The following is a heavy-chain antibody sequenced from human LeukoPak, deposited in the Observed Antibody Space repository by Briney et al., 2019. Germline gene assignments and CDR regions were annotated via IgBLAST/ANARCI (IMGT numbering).Heavy chain of an antibody. V-gene: IGHV1-69*13. D-gene: IGHD1-26*01. Sequence: SVKVSCKASGGTFSSYAISWVRQAPGQGLEWMGGIIPIFGTANYAQKFQGRATITADESTSTAYMELSSLRSEDTAVYYCAREKFGHSGSYFDYWGQGTLVTVSS. CDR3: AREKFGHSGSYFDY. CDR1: GGTFSSYA. J-gene: IGHJ4*02. CDR2: IIPIFGTA.